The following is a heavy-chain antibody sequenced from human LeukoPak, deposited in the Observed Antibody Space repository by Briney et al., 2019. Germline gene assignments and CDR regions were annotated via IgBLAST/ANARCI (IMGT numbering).Heavy chain of an antibody. J-gene: IGHJ6*03. CDR1: GDSISSSPYY. V-gene: IGHV4-39*07. Sequence: SETLSLTCTVSGDSISSSPYYWGWIRQPPGKGLEWIGSIYYSGSTNYNPSLKSRVTISVDTSKNQFSLKLSSVTAADTAVYYCARTTEAHSWRTRYYDYYMDVWGKGTTVTVSS. CDR3: ARTTEAHSWRTRYYDYYMDV. CDR2: IYYSGST. D-gene: IGHD6-13*01.